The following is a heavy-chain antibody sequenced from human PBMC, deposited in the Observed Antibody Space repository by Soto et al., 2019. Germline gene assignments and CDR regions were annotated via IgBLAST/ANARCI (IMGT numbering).Heavy chain of an antibody. CDR1: GFTLRNYA. CDR3: AKAKNDYNWDNRPPFDY. Sequence: GGSLRLSCEASGFTLRNYAMTWIRQAPGKGLDWVPLISANDVGTYYAESVKTRFTISTDQSRNTVYLQMDSLRADDTAIYYCAKAKNDYNWDNRPPFDYWGQGTLVTVS. D-gene: IGHD1-20*01. CDR2: ISANDVGT. V-gene: IGHV3-23*01. J-gene: IGHJ4*02.